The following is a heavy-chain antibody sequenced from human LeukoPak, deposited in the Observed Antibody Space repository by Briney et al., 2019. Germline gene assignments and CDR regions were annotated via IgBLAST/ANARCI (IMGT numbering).Heavy chain of an antibody. CDR2: ISSSSSYI. V-gene: IGHV3-21*01. Sequence: GGSLRLSCAASGFTFSDYYMNWVRQAPGKGLEWVSSISSSSSYIYYADSVKGRFTISRDNAKNSLYLQMNSLRAEDTAVYYCARDGPCGGDCYRAFDIWGQGTMVTVSS. J-gene: IGHJ3*02. D-gene: IGHD2-21*02. CDR1: GFTFSDYY. CDR3: ARDGPCGGDCYRAFDI.